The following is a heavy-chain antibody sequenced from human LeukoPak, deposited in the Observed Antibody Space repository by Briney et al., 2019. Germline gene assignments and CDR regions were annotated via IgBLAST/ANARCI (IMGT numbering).Heavy chain of an antibody. CDR3: ARGVNGFDI. D-gene: IGHD3-22*01. J-gene: IGHJ3*02. CDR2: IKQDGSEK. CDR1: GFTFIGYW. V-gene: IGHV3-7*01. Sequence: GGSLRLSCAASGFTFIGYWMSWVRQAPGKGLEWVANIKQDGSEKLYVDSVKGRFTISRDNAKNSLYLQMDSLRAEDTAVYYCARGVNGFDIWGQGTMVTVSS.